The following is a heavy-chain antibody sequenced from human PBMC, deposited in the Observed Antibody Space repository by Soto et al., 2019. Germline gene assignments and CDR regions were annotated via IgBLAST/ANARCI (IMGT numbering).Heavy chain of an antibody. Sequence: SGPTLVNPTQTLTLTCTFFGFSLSTSGMCVSWIRQRRGKALEWLARIGWDDDKYYNTSLKTRLTISKDPSKNQVVLTMTNMDPVDTATYCCARIVIVPAAMRSYYYYYYMDVWGKGTTVTVSS. CDR3: ARIVIVPAAMRSYYYYYYMDV. D-gene: IGHD2-2*01. CDR2: IGWDDDK. V-gene: IGHV2-70*11. J-gene: IGHJ6*03. CDR1: GFSLSTSGMC.